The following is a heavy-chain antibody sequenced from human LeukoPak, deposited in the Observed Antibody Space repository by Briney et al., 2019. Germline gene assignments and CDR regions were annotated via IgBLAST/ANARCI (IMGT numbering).Heavy chain of an antibody. J-gene: IGHJ4*02. CDR3: ARPAEPTYYYDSSGYPY. CDR2: INHSGST. D-gene: IGHD3-22*01. Sequence: SETLPLTCAVYGGSFSGYYWSWIRQPPGKGLEWIGEINHSGSTNYNPSLKSRVTISVDTSKNQFSLKLSSVTAADTAVYYCARPAEPTYYYDSSGYPYWGQGTLVTVSS. CDR1: GGSFSGYY. V-gene: IGHV4-34*01.